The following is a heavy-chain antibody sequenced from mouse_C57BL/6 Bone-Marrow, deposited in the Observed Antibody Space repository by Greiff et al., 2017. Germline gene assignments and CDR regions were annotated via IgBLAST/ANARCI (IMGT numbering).Heavy chain of an antibody. J-gene: IGHJ3*01. V-gene: IGHV1-19*01. Sequence: EVLLQQSGPVLVKPGASVKMSCKASGYTFTDYYMNWVKQSHGKSLEWIGVINPYNGGTSYNQKFKGKATLTVDKSSSTAYMELNSLTSEDSAVYYCARRWDEAWFAYWGQGTLVTVSA. CDR3: ARRWDEAWFAY. CDR1: GYTFTDYY. CDR2: INPYNGGT. D-gene: IGHD4-1*01.